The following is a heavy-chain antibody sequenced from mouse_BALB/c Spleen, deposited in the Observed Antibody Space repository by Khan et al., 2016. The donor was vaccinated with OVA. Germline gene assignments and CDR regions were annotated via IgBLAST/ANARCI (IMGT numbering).Heavy chain of an antibody. J-gene: IGHJ3*01. V-gene: IGHV5-6*01. CDR1: GFTFSTYG. D-gene: IGHD1-1*01. Sequence: VQLVESGGDLVKPGGSLKLSCAASGFTFSTYGMSWVRQAPDKRLEWVATVSTGGSYTYYPDSVKGRFTISRDNAKNTLYLQMCGLRSEDTAMFYCTRLAYYYDSEGFAYWGQGTLVTVSA. CDR3: TRLAYYYDSEGFAY. CDR2: VSTGGSYT.